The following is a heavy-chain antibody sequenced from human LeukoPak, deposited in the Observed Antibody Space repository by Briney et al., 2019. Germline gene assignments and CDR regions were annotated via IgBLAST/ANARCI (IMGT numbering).Heavy chain of an antibody. D-gene: IGHD6-19*01. J-gene: IGHJ4*02. CDR2: IIPIFGTA. CDR3: AREPGYSSGWYYFDY. CDR1: GGTFSSYA. V-gene: IGHV1-69*05. Sequence: SVKVSCKASGGTFSSYAISWVRQAPGQGLEWMGRIIPIFGTANYAQKFQGRVTITTDESTSTAYMELRSLRSEDTAVYYCAREPGYSSGWYYFDYWGQGTLVTVSS.